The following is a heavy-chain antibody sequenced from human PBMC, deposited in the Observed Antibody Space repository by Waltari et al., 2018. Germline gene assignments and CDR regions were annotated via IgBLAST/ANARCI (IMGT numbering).Heavy chain of an antibody. J-gene: IGHJ4*02. CDR1: GFPFCHFW. Sequence: DVQLTASGGGLVQPGGSLRLSCEGSGFPFCHFWMTWLRQVPGKGLEWVANIKQDGTEQYFVDSFKGRFTISRDNAKRSLYLQMNNLRVDDTAMYYCARGGGDGQVHHWGQGTLVTVSS. CDR3: ARGGGDGQVHH. V-gene: IGHV3-7*03. CDR2: IKQDGTEQ. D-gene: IGHD3-16*01.